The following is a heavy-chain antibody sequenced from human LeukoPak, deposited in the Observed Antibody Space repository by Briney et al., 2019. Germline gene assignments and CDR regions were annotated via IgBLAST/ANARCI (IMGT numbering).Heavy chain of an antibody. J-gene: IGHJ5*02. V-gene: IGHV4-39*01. D-gene: IGHD2-15*01. CDR1: GGSISDTSYY. CDR2: IYHTGTT. Sequence: SSETLSVTCNVPGGSISDTSYYWGWIRQPPGKGLEWIGSIYHTGTTYYSPSLKSRVTISVHTSKNQFSLKLSSVTAADTAVYYCARQECNGGSCYSRATWFDPWGQGTLVTVSS. CDR3: ARQECNGGSCYSRATWFDP.